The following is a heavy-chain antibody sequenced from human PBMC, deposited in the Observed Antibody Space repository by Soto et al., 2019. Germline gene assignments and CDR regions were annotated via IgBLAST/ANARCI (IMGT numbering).Heavy chain of an antibody. V-gene: IGHV4-31*03. D-gene: IGHD3-10*01. CDR3: ARGTMLRGPGYYYAMDV. J-gene: IGHJ6*02. Sequence: QVQLQESGPGLVKPSQTLSLTCTVSGDSISRNGYFWTWIRQHPGKGLEWIGYIYYDGRSYYTPSLQSRVIISVYTSKNQLSLNLTAVTAADTAVYYCARGTMLRGPGYYYAMDVWGQGTTVTVSS. CDR1: GDSISRNGYF. CDR2: IYYDGRS.